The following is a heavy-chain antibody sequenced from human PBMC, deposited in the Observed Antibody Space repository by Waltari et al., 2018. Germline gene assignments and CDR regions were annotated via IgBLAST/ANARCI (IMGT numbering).Heavy chain of an antibody. Sequence: QVQLVHSGTEVKQPGASVKVSCKASGYTFTAYYIHWVRQAPGQGLEWMGRIISNSCTTNYAQKFKGRVTMTRDTSISTAYLELSSLRSDDTAVFYCARESSSGNNYFDYWGQGTLVTVSS. CDR1: GYTFTAYY. CDR3: ARESSSGNNYFDY. CDR2: IISNSCTT. D-gene: IGHD6-19*01. V-gene: IGHV1-2*06. J-gene: IGHJ4*02.